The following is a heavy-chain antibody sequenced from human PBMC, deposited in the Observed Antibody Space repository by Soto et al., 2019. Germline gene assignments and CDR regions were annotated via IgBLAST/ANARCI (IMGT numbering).Heavy chain of an antibody. CDR1: GYNFAGYW. Sequence: PGGSLKISCKGSGYNFAGYWIAWVRQMPGKGLELMGIIYPSDSDTRYRPSFQGQVTISADKSISSAYLQWSSLRASDTAMYYCERGGVSTRTFDYWGQGTPATVSS. CDR2: IYPSDSDT. J-gene: IGHJ4*02. CDR3: ERGGVSTRTFDY. D-gene: IGHD3-3*01. V-gene: IGHV5-51*01.